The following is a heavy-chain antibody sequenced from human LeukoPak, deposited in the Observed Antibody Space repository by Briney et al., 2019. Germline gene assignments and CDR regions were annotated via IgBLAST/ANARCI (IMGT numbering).Heavy chain of an antibody. J-gene: IGHJ5*02. CDR2: IYYSGST. V-gene: IGHV4-59*08. CDR3: ATGWSGYYWTT. CDR1: DSSMSGYY. D-gene: IGHD3-3*01. Sequence: PSETLSLTCAVPDSSMSGYYWSWIRQSPGKGLEWIGYIYYSGSTNYNPSLKSRVTISIDTSKNQFSLKLNSVTAADTAVYYCATGWSGYYWTTWGQGTLVAVSS.